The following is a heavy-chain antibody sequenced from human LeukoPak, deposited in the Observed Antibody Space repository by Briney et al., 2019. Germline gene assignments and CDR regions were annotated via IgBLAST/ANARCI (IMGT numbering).Heavy chain of an antibody. CDR1: GYTFTGYY. D-gene: IGHD3-22*01. J-gene: IGHJ3*02. V-gene: IGHV1-2*04. CDR3: ARDVEYVRYYDGSGSAFDI. CDR2: INPNSGGT. Sequence: ASVKVSCKASGYTFTGYYMHWVRQAPGQGPEWMGWINPNSGGTNYAQKFQGWVTMTRDTSISTAYMELSRLRSDDTAVYYCARDVEYVRYYDGSGSAFDIWGQGTMVTVSS.